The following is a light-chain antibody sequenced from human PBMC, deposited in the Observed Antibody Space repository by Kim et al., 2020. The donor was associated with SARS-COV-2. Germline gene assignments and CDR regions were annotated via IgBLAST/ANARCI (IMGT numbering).Light chain of an antibody. CDR3: SAWDTSLNAWV. J-gene: IGLJ3*02. Sequence: RQTANMTCTGNSNTVGKQGPVWLQQPQSHPPRQISYRGNNRPSGISERFSASRSGNTASLTITVHQPEDEADNHCSAWDTSLNAWVFGGRTQLTVL. CDR2: RGN. CDR1: SNTVGKQG. V-gene: IGLV10-54*01.